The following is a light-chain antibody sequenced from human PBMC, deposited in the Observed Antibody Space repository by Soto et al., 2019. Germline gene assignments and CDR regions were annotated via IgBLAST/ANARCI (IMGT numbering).Light chain of an antibody. CDR2: AAS. Sequence: DIELTQSPSSLSASVGDRVTITCRATQSISIYLNWYQNKPGKAPNLLIYAASNLASGIPPRFSGSGSGTDFTLTISSLQSEDFAVYYCQQYNSSSTFGQGTRVEIK. V-gene: IGKV1-39*01. CDR1: QSISIY. J-gene: IGKJ1*01. CDR3: QQYNSSST.